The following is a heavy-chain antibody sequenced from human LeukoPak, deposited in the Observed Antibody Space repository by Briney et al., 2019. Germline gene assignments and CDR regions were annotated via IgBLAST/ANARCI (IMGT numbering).Heavy chain of an antibody. D-gene: IGHD6-19*01. CDR2: IHYSGTT. CDR3: ASLKQWLVIN. V-gene: IGHV4-59*08. CDR1: GDSISSFY. J-gene: IGHJ4*02. Sequence: SETLSLTCAVSGDSISSFYGSWVRQPPGQGLEWIGYIHYSGTTNYNPALKSRVTISVDTSKNQFSLKLSSVTAADTAVYYCASLKQWLVINWGQGTLVTVSS.